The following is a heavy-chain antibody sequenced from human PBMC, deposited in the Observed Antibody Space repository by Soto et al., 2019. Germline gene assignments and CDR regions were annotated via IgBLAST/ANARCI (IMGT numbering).Heavy chain of an antibody. J-gene: IGHJ4*02. CDR3: AHRYGGNYYRWYFDS. CDR1: GFSLSTSGAG. CDR2: ISWKDEK. V-gene: IGHV2-5*01. D-gene: IGHD1-26*01. Sequence: QITLKESGPTLVKPTQTLTVTCTFSGFSLSTSGAGVGWIRQSPGKAPEWLALISWKDEKLYNPGLKSRLTITKDTPKNQVVLTMTDLDPVDTATYFCAHRYGGNYYRWYFDSWGQGTLVTVSS.